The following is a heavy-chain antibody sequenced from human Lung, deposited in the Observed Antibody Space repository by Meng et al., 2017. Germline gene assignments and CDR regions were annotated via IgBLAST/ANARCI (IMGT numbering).Heavy chain of an antibody. CDR2: ISGYNGNT. Sequence: QVQLVQSGGEVKKPGASVKVSCKASGYIFTRYGITWVRQAPGQGLEWMGWISGYNGNTNYAQKLQGRVTMTTDTSTSTAYMELRSLRSGDTAVYYCARAEEEYCSGGSCPNFDFWGQGTLVTVSS. CDR1: GYIFTRYG. D-gene: IGHD2-15*01. CDR3: ARAEEEYCSGGSCPNFDF. J-gene: IGHJ4*02. V-gene: IGHV1-18*01.